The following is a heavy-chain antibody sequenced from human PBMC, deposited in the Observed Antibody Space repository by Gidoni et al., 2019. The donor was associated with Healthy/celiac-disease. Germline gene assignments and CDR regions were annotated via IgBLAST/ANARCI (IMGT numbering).Heavy chain of an antibody. CDR3: ARGLGSSSWFYYYYGMDV. J-gene: IGHJ6*02. V-gene: IGHV4-34*01. CDR2: INHSGST. CDR1: GGSFSGYY. Sequence: QVQLQQWGAGLLKPSATLSLPCAVYGGSFSGYYWSWIRQPPGKGLEWIGEINHSGSTNYNPSLKSRVTISVDTSKNQFSLKLSSVTAADTAVYYCARGLGSSSWFYYYYGMDVWGQGTTVTVSS. D-gene: IGHD6-13*01.